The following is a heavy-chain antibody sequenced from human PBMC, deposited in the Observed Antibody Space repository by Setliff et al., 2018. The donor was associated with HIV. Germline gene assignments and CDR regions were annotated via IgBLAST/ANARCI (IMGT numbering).Heavy chain of an antibody. CDR1: RGSISTYY. CDR3: ARDGGSSTWGSGAFDV. Sequence: SETLSLTCTVSRGSISTYYWSWIRQPPGKGLEWMGYISYSGSTNYNPTLKSRLTISLDTSKNQFSLKLNSVTAADTAVYYCARDGGSSTWGSGAFDVRGQGTVVTVSS. CDR2: ISYSGST. D-gene: IGHD7-27*01. V-gene: IGHV4-59*01. J-gene: IGHJ3*01.